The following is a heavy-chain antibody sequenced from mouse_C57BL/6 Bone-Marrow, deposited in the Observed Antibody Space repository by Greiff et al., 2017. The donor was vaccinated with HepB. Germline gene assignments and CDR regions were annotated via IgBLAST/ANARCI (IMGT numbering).Heavy chain of an antibody. D-gene: IGHD1-1*01. CDR1: GFTFSSYT. J-gene: IGHJ2*01. CDR2: ISGGGGNT. CDR3: ARITTVDY. V-gene: IGHV5-9*01. Sequence: EVMLVESGGGLVKPGGSLKLSCAASGFTFSSYTMSWVRQTPEKRLEWVATISGGGGNTYYPDSVKGRFTISRDNAKNTLYLQMSSLRSEDTALYYCARITTVDYWGQGTTLTVSS.